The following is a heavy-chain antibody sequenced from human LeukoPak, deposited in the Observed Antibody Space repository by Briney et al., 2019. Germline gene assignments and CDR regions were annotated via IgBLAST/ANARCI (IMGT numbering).Heavy chain of an antibody. CDR2: IKQDGSEK. D-gene: IGHD7-27*01. CDR1: GFTFSSYW. Sequence: GGSLGLSCAASGFTFSSYWMSWVRQAPGKGLEWVANIKQDGSEKQYVDSVRGRFAISRDNAENSLYLQMNSLKAEDTAVYYCGRFTRSGDSVYWGQGTLVTVSS. J-gene: IGHJ4*02. V-gene: IGHV3-7*04. CDR3: GRFTRSGDSVY.